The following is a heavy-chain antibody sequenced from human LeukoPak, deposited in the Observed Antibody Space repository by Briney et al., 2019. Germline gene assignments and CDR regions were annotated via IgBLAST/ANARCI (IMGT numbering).Heavy chain of an antibody. V-gene: IGHV1-69*04. Sequence: SVKVSCKASGGTFSSYAISWVRQAPGQGLEWMGRIIAILGIANYAQKFQGRVTITADKSTSTAYMALSSLRSEDTAGYYCARGRITMVRGVNYYYYGMDVWGQGTTVTVSS. CDR2: IIAILGIA. CDR1: GGTFSSYA. J-gene: IGHJ6*02. D-gene: IGHD3-10*01. CDR3: ARGRITMVRGVNYYYYGMDV.